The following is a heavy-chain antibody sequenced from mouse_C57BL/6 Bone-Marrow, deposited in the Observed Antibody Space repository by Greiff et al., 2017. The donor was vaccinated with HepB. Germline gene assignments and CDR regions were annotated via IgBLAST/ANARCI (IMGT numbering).Heavy chain of an antibody. D-gene: IGHD3-2*02. J-gene: IGHJ2*01. CDR2: IHPSDSDT. V-gene: IGHV1-74*01. CDR1: GYTFTSYW. CDR3: AMKLRLQRDYFDY. Sequence: QVQLKQPGAELVKPGASVKVSCKASGYTFTSYWMHWVKQRPGQGLEWIGRIHPSDSDTNYNQKFKGKATLTVDKSSSTAYMQLSSLTSEDSAVYYCAMKLRLQRDYFDYWGQGTTLTVSS.